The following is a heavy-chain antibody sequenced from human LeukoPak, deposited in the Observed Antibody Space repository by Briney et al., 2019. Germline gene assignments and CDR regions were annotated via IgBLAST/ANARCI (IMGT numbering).Heavy chain of an antibody. CDR2: INTSGST. Sequence: KPSETRSLTCTVSGGSISSYYWSWIRQPAGKGLEWIGRINTSGSTNYNPSLKSRVTMSVDTSKNQFSLKLSSVTAADTAVYYCARGGYDYGDQYYFDYWGQGTLVSVSS. J-gene: IGHJ4*02. CDR3: ARGGYDYGDQYYFDY. CDR1: GGSISSYY. V-gene: IGHV4-4*07. D-gene: IGHD4-17*01.